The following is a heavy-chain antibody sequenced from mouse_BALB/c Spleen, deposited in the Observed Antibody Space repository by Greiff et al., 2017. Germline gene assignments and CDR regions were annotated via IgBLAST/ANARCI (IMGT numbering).Heavy chain of an antibody. V-gene: IGHV4-1*02. J-gene: IGHJ3*01. CDR1: GFDFSRYW. Sequence: EVQRVESGGGLVQPGGSLKLSCAASGFDFSRYWMSWVRQAPGKGLEWIGEINPDSSTINYTPSLKDKFIISRDNAKNTLYLQMSKVRSEDTALYYCARPRLYGSSSEGFAYWGQGTLVTVSA. CDR3: ARPRLYGSSSEGFAY. CDR2: INPDSSTI. D-gene: IGHD1-1*01.